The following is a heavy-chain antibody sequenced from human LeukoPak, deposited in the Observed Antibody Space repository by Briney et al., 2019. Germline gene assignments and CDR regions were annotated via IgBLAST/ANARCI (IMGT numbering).Heavy chain of an antibody. J-gene: IGHJ3*02. Sequence: ASVKVSCKTSGYTFTGPYIHWVRQAPGQGFEWMGWINPNSGGTNYAQNFQDRITLARDTSVSTAYMELSSLISDDTAVYYCARDFYTSEKGAFDIWGQGTMVTVSS. D-gene: IGHD2/OR15-2a*01. CDR1: GYTFTGPY. V-gene: IGHV1-2*02. CDR3: ARDFYTSEKGAFDI. CDR2: INPNSGGT.